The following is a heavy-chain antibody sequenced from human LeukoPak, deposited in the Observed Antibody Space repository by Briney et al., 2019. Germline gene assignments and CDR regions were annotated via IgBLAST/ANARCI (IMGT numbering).Heavy chain of an antibody. CDR1: GYTLPELS. D-gene: IGHD1-7*01. V-gene: IGHV1-24*01. J-gene: IGHJ4*02. CDR2: FDPVDGET. CDR3: ASVGPPTGSTDGY. Sequence: ASVTVSCKVSGYTLPELSMHWVRQAPGKGLEWMGGFDPVDGETIYPQKFQGRVTMTEDTSTDAAYMELCRLRSEETAVYCSASVGPPTGSTDGYWGQGTLVTVSS.